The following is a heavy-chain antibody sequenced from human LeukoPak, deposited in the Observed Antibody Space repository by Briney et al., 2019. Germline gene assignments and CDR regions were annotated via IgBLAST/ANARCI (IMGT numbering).Heavy chain of an antibody. CDR1: GGSFSGYC. Sequence: PSETLSLTCAVYGGSFSGYCWSWIRQPPGKGLEWIGEINHSGSTNYNPSLKSRVTISVDTSKNQFSLKLSSVTAADTAVYYCARGVTGYYYDSSGSAPHENWFDPWGQGTLVSVSS. CDR2: INHSGST. CDR3: ARGVTGYYYDSSGSAPHENWFDP. J-gene: IGHJ5*02. D-gene: IGHD3-22*01. V-gene: IGHV4-34*01.